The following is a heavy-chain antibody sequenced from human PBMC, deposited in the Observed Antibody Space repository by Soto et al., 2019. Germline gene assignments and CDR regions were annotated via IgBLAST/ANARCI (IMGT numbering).Heavy chain of an antibody. CDR3: ASVPHQFYHGSYYYGMDV. CDR1: GGSISSGDYY. CDR2: IYYSGST. D-gene: IGHD1-26*01. V-gene: IGHV4-30-4*01. Sequence: TLSLTCTVSGGSISSGDYYWSWIRQPPGKGLEWIGYIYYSGSTYYNPSLKSRVTISVDTSKNQFSLKLSSVTAADTAVYYCASVPHQFYHGSYYYGMDVWGQGTTVTVSS. J-gene: IGHJ6*02.